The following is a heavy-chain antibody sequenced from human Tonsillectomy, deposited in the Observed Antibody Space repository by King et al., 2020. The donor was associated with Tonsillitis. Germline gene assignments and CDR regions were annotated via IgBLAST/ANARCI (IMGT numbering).Heavy chain of an antibody. Sequence: DVQLVESGGGLVKPGGSLRLSCAASGFTFSDYSVNWVRQAPGKGLEWVSFISSSSSYIYYADSVKGRFTISRDNAKNSLYLQMNSLRAEDTAVYYCARSGYYYYGMDVWGQGTTVTVSS. J-gene: IGHJ6*02. CDR1: GFTFSDYS. CDR3: ARSGYYYYGMDV. V-gene: IGHV3-21*01. CDR2: ISSSSSYI.